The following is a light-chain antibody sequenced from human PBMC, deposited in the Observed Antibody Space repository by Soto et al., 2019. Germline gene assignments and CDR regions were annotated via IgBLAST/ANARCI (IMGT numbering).Light chain of an antibody. CDR1: SGTIASNY. CDR3: QSYDSNTQGV. V-gene: IGLV6-57*04. CDR2: EDN. J-gene: IGLJ3*02. Sequence: NFMLTQPHSVSESPGKTVTISCTRSSGTIASNYVQWYQQRPGSAPTTVIYEDNQRPSGVPDRFSGSIDSSSNSASLTISGLKTEDEADYYCQSYDSNTQGVFGGGTKVTVL.